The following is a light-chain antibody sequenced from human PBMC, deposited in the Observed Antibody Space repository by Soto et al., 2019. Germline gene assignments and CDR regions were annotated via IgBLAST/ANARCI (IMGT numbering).Light chain of an antibody. J-gene: IGLJ2*01. CDR3: ASYTSSSTSVI. Sequence: QSALTQPASVSGSPGQSITISCTGTNSDVGSYNLVSWYQHHPGKAPKLMIYEVSNRPSGISSRFSGSKSGNTASLTISGLQAEDEADYYCASYTSSSTSVIFGRGTKLTV. CDR2: EVS. V-gene: IGLV2-14*02. CDR1: NSDVGSYNL.